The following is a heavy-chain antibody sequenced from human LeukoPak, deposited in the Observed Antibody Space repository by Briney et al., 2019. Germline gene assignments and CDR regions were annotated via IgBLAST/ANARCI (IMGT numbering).Heavy chain of an antibody. V-gene: IGHV4-59*01. D-gene: IGHD3-22*01. CDR2: IYYTGST. CDR1: GGSISSYY. Sequence: SETLSLTCAVSGGSISSYYWSWIRQPPGKGLEWIGYIYYTGSTNYNPSLKSRVTISVDTSKNQFSLKLSSVTAADTAVYYCARDHYDSSGYYLDYWGQGTPVTVSS. J-gene: IGHJ4*02. CDR3: ARDHYDSSGYYLDY.